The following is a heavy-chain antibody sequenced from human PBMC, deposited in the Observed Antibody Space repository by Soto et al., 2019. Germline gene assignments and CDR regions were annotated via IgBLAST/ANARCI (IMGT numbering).Heavy chain of an antibody. CDR2: IRSKAYGGTT. CDR3: TRGLGVATILPAWFDP. V-gene: IGHV3-49*03. J-gene: IGHJ5*02. Sequence: EVQLVESGGGLVQPGRSLRLSCTASGFTFGDYAMSWFRQAPGKGLEWVGFIRSKAYGGTTEYAASVKGRFTISRDDSKSIAYLQMNSLKTDDTAVYYCTRGLGVATILPAWFDPWGQGTLVTVSS. CDR1: GFTFGDYA. D-gene: IGHD5-12*01.